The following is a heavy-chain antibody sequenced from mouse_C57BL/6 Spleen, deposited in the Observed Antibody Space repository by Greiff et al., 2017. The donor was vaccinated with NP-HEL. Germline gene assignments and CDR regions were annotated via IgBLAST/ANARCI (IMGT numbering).Heavy chain of an antibody. J-gene: IGHJ2*01. Sequence: VQLKESGPGLVKPSQSLSLTCSVTGYSITSGYYWNWIRQFPGNKLEWMGCISYDGSNNYNPSLKNRISITRDTSKNQFFLKLNSVTTEDTATYYCARYDYSYFDYWGQGTTLTVSS. CDR1: GYSITSGYY. CDR2: ISYDGSN. D-gene: IGHD2-4*01. CDR3: ARYDYSYFDY. V-gene: IGHV3-6*01.